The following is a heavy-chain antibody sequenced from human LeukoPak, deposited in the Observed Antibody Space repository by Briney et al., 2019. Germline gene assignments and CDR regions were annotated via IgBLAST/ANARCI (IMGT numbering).Heavy chain of an antibody. CDR3: ARAGTDETGYYYGMDV. J-gene: IGHJ6*02. CDR2: IGTAGDT. D-gene: IGHD1-14*01. Sequence: PGGSLRLSCAASGFTFSSYDMHWVRQATGKGLEWVSAIGTAGDTYYPGSVKGRFTISRENAKNSLYLQMNSLRAGDTAVYYCARAGTDETGYYYGMDVWGQGTTVAVSS. CDR1: GFTFSSYD. V-gene: IGHV3-13*04.